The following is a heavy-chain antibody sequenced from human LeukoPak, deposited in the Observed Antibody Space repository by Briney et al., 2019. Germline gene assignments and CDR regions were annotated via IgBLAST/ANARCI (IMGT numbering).Heavy chain of an antibody. CDR2: TYYRSKWYH. J-gene: IGHJ4*02. CDR3: SREDPSGYSNV. CDR1: GDRVSSTSST. V-gene: IGHV6-1*01. D-gene: IGHD6-13*01. Sequence: SQTLSLTCVISGDRVSSTSSTWNWLRQSPSRGLEWLGRTYYRSKWYHNYAVSVESRITINPDTSKNQSSLQLTFVTPEDTAMYYCSREDPSGYSNVWGQGTLVTVSS.